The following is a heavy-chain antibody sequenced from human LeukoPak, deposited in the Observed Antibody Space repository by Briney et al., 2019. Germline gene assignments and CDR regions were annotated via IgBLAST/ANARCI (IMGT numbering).Heavy chain of an antibody. CDR3: ASPGISGSWGDDAFDI. Sequence: ASVKVSCKASGYTFTSYGISWVRQAPGQGLEWMGWISAYNGNTNYAQKPQGRVTMTTDTSTSTAYMELRSLRSDDTAVYYCASPGISGSWGDDAFDIWGQGTMVTVSS. CDR2: ISAYNGNT. V-gene: IGHV1-18*01. CDR1: GYTFTSYG. D-gene: IGHD1-26*01. J-gene: IGHJ3*02.